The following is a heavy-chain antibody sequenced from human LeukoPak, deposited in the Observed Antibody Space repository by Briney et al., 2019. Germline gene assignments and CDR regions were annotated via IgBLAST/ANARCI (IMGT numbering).Heavy chain of an antibody. CDR3: TRGLSEDYYDSNGFYYVFDY. D-gene: IGHD3-22*01. CDR1: GGSFNNYY. V-gene: IGHV4-4*07. J-gene: IGHJ4*02. Sequence: SETLSLTCTVSGGSFNNYYWSWIRQPAGKGLEWIGRIYISGSTSYNPSLKSRVTMSVDTSKNQFSLNLSSVTAADTAVYYCTRGLSEDYYDSNGFYYVFDYWGQGTLVTVSS. CDR2: IYISGST.